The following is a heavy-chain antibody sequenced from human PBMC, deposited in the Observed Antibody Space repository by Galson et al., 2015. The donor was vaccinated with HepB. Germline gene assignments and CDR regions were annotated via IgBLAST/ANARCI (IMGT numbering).Heavy chain of an antibody. V-gene: IGHV3-7*01. CDR2: IKKDGSDK. D-gene: IGHD5-24*01. Sequence: SLRLSCAASGFTFSSYWMSWVRQAPGKGLEWVANIKKDGSDKYHVDSVKGRFTISRDNARNSLYLQMNSLRAEDTAVYYCARDPLGRDGHNSLDYWGQGTLVTVSS. CDR3: ARDPLGRDGHNSLDY. J-gene: IGHJ4*02. CDR1: GFTFSSYW.